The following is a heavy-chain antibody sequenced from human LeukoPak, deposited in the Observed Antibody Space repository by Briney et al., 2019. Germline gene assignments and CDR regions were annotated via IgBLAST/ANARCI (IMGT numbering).Heavy chain of an antibody. CDR2: ISSSSSYI. CDR3: AMVVAANPYYYYYGMDV. J-gene: IGHJ6*02. V-gene: IGHV3-21*01. D-gene: IGHD2-15*01. Sequence: GGSLRLSCVASGFTFSSYSMNWVRQAPGKGLEWVSSISSSSSYIYYADSVKGRFTISRDNAKNSLYLQMNSLRAEDTAVYYCAMVVAANPYYYYYGMDVWGQGTTVTVSS. CDR1: GFTFSSYS.